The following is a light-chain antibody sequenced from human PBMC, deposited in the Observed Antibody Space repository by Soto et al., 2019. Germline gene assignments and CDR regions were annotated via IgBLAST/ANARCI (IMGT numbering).Light chain of an antibody. CDR3: SLYTSENTYV. Sequence: QSALTQPPSVSVSPGQSVTISCTGTSTDFVSYNRVSWYQQPPGTAPKPIIYEASNRPSGVPDRFSGSKSGNTASLTISGLQAADEADYYCSLYTSENTYVFGTGTKVTVL. J-gene: IGLJ1*01. V-gene: IGLV2-18*01. CDR1: STDFVSYNR. CDR2: EAS.